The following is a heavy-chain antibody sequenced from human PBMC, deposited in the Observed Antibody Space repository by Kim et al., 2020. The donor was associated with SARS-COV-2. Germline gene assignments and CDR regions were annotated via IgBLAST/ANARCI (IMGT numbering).Heavy chain of an antibody. V-gene: IGHV3-23*01. Sequence: YHAATRKRRFTIPSDNSTNTLFLRMNNLRAEDTAVYYCAKGAGAPFFFDYWDQGTLVTVSS. J-gene: IGHJ4*02. D-gene: IGHD6-19*01. CDR3: AKGAGAPFFFDY.